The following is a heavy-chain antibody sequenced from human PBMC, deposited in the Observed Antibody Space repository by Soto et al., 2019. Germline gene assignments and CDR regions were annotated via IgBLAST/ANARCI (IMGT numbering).Heavy chain of an antibody. CDR2: ISSSGNSL. J-gene: IGHJ4*02. D-gene: IGHD2-2*01. CDR1: GFTFHSYT. Sequence: GGSLRLSCAASGFTFHSYTINWVRQAPGKGLEWVSSISSSGNSLYYADSLRGRFTISRDNVKNSTFLEMSSLRPEDTGVYFCARDSQPGRGYFDCWGQGTLVTVSS. CDR3: ARDSQPGRGYFDC. V-gene: IGHV3-21*01.